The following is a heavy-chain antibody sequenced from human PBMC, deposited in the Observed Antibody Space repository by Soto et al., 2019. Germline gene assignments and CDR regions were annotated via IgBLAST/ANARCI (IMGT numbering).Heavy chain of an antibody. CDR1: GGSISSYY. Sequence: SETLSLTCTVSGGSISSYYWSWIRQPPGKGLEWIGYIYYSGSTNYNPSLKSRVTKSVDTSKNQFSLKTRSVTAADTAVFYCARLGRYFDWFHYYFDYWGQGTLVTVSS. V-gene: IGHV4-59*08. CDR2: IYYSGST. CDR3: ARLGRYFDWFHYYFDY. D-gene: IGHD3-9*01. J-gene: IGHJ4*02.